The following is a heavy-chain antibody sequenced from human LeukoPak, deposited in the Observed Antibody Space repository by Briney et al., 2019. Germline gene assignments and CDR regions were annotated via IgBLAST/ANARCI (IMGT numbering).Heavy chain of an antibody. CDR3: ARDHIRD. D-gene: IGHD2-21*01. Sequence: TGGSLRLSCAASGFTFSSYWMSWVRQAPGKGLEWVGKINLDGSERYYADSMRGRFTISRDNAKNSLYLQMNSLRAEDTAVYYCARDHIRDWGQGTLVTVSS. CDR1: GFTFSSYW. CDR2: INLDGSER. J-gene: IGHJ4*02. V-gene: IGHV3-7*05.